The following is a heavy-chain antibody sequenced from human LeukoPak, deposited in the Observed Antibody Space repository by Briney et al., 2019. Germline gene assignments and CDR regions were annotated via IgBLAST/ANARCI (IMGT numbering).Heavy chain of an antibody. Sequence: SETLSLTCTVSGGSISSSSYYWGWIRQPPGKGLEWIGSIYYSGSTYYNPSLKSRVTISVDTSKNQFSLKLGSVTAADTAVYYCARGLVLPDYWGQGTLVTVSS. D-gene: IGHD6-13*01. J-gene: IGHJ4*02. V-gene: IGHV4-39*01. CDR3: ARGLVLPDY. CDR2: IYYSGST. CDR1: GGSISSSSYY.